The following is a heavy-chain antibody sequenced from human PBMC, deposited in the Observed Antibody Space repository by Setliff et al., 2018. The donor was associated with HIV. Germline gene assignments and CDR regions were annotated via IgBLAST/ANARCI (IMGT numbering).Heavy chain of an antibody. V-gene: IGHV4-4*02. J-gene: IGHJ4*02. CDR1: GDSIGSTNW. D-gene: IGHD3-22*01. CDR2: INYSGSA. Sequence: SETLSLTCTVPGDSIGSTNWWSWIRQPPGKGLEWIGEINYSGSANYNPSLKSRVAISVDTSKNQFSLELRSVTAADTAVYYCARSSTPDTRAYYPDYWGQGTLVTVSS. CDR3: ARSSTPDTRAYYPDY.